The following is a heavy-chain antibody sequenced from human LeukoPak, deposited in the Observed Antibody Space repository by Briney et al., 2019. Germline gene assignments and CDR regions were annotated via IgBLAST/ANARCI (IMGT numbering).Heavy chain of an antibody. J-gene: IGHJ3*01. D-gene: IGHD2/OR15-2a*01. CDR1: GGSFSGYY. V-gene: IGHV3-23*01. Sequence: PSETLSLTCAVYGGSFSGYYWSWIRQPPGKGLEWVSAISGSGGSTYYADSVKGRFTISRDNSKNTLYLQMNSLRAEDTAVYYCAKTGGGTTDWGQGTMVSVS. CDR3: AKTGGGTTD. CDR2: ISGSGGST.